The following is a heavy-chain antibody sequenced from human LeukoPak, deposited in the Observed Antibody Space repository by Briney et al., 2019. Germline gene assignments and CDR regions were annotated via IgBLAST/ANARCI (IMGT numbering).Heavy chain of an antibody. CDR3: ASPGDGDYWDY. D-gene: IGHD7-27*01. Sequence: SVKVSCKASGGTFSSYAISWVRQAPGQGLEWMGGIIPIFGTANYAQKFQGRATITADKSTSTAYMELSSLRSEDTAVYYCASPGDGDYWDYWGQGTPVTVSS. J-gene: IGHJ4*02. CDR2: IIPIFGTA. V-gene: IGHV1-69*06. CDR1: GGTFSSYA.